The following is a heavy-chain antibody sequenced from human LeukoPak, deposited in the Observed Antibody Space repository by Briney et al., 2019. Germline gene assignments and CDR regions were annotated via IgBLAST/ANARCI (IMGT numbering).Heavy chain of an antibody. CDR1: GYTFTGYY. CDR2: IIPIFGTA. CDR3: ARDNYFDY. Sequence: GASVTVSCKASGYTFTGYYMHWVRQAPGQGLEWMGGIIPIFGTANYAQKFQGRVTITADESTSTAYMELSSLRSEDTAVYYCARDNYFDYWGQGTLVTVSS. V-gene: IGHV1-69*13. J-gene: IGHJ4*02.